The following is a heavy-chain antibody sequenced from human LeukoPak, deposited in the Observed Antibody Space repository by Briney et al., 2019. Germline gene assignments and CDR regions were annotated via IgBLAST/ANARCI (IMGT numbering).Heavy chain of an antibody. V-gene: IGHV3-23*01. Sequence: GGSLRLSCAASGFTFSSYAMSWVRQAPGKGLEWVSAISGSGGSTYYADSVKGRFTISRDNSKNTLYLQMNSLRAEDTAVYYSAKRGRHSGYDGVAYYFDYWGQGTLVTVSS. J-gene: IGHJ4*02. CDR3: AKRGRHSGYDGVAYYFDY. D-gene: IGHD5-12*01. CDR1: GFTFSSYA. CDR2: ISGSGGST.